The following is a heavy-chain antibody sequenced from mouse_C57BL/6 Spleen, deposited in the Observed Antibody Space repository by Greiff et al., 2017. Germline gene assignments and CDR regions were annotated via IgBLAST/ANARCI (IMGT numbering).Heavy chain of an antibody. CDR2: ISGGGGNT. CDR3: ARHRDYYGSSWYFDV. CDR1: GFTFSSYT. J-gene: IGHJ1*03. V-gene: IGHV5-9*01. D-gene: IGHD1-1*01. Sequence: EVKLVESGGGLVKPGGSLKLSCAASGFTFSSYTMSWVRQTPEKRLEWVATISGGGGNTYYPDSVKGRFTISRDNAKNTLYLQMSSLRSEDTALYYCARHRDYYGSSWYFDVWGTGTTVTVSS.